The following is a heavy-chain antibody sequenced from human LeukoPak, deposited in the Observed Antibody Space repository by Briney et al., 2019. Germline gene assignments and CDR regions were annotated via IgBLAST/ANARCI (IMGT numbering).Heavy chain of an antibody. CDR2: INSDGSWT. V-gene: IGHV3-74*01. CDR3: VSFYETY. Sequence: GGSLRLSCAASGNYWMHWVRQAPGKGLVWVSHINSDGSWTSYADSVKGRFTISKDNAKNTVYLQMNSLRAEDTAVYYCVSFYETYWGRGTLVTVSS. D-gene: IGHD2/OR15-2a*01. J-gene: IGHJ4*02. CDR1: GNYW.